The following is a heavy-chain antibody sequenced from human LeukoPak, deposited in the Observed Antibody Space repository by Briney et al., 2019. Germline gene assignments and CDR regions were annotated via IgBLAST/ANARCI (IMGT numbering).Heavy chain of an antibody. Sequence: GGSLRLSCAASGFTFPTYAMSWIRQAPGKGLEWVSYISSSGSTIYYADSVKGRFTISRDNAKNSLYLQMNSLRAEDTAVYYCARDGEWELLGSDYWGQGTLVTVSS. D-gene: IGHD1-26*01. CDR3: ARDGEWELLGSDY. V-gene: IGHV3-11*01. CDR1: GFTFPTYA. CDR2: ISSSGSTI. J-gene: IGHJ4*02.